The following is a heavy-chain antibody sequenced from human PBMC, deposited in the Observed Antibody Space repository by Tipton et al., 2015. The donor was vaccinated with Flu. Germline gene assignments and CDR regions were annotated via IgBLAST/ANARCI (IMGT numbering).Heavy chain of an antibody. CDR3: ARVASMYYDFWSGYYASGDADYYYYMDV. CDR1: GGSISSYY. Sequence: TLSLTCTVSGGSISSYYWSWIRQPPGKGLEWIGYIYYSGSTNYNPSLKSRVTISVDTSKNQFSLKLSSVTAADTAVYYCARVASMYYDFWSGYYASGDADYYYYMDVWGKGTTVTVSS. D-gene: IGHD3-3*01. V-gene: IGHV4-59*01. CDR2: IYYSGST. J-gene: IGHJ6*03.